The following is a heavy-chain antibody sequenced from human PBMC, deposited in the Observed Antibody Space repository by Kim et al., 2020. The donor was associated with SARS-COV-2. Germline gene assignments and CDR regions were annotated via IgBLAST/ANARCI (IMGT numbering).Heavy chain of an antibody. CDR1: GFTFSSYS. Sequence: GGSLRLSCAASGFTFSSYSMNWVRQAPGKGLEWVSSISSSSSYIYYADSVKGRFTISRDNAKNSLYLQMNSLRAEDTAVYYCVSGFLGHYYYYGMDVWGQGTTVTVSS. CDR2: ISSSSSYI. D-gene: IGHD6-25*01. V-gene: IGHV3-21*01. J-gene: IGHJ6*02. CDR3: VSGFLGHYYYYGMDV.